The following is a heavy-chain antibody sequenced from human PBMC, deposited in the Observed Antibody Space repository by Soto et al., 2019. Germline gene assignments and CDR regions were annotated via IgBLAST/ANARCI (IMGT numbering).Heavy chain of an antibody. D-gene: IGHD4-17*01. CDR2: INHSGST. J-gene: IGHJ4*02. Sequence: QVQLQQWGAGLLKPSETLSLTCAVYGGSFSGYYWSWIRQPPGKGLEWIGEINHSGSTNYNPSLKSRVSLSLDTSKNRFSLKLSSVTHADTAVYYCAIVVGYGGYIIHYWGQGTQVTVSS. CDR1: GGSFSGYY. V-gene: IGHV4-34*01. CDR3: AIVVGYGGYIIHY.